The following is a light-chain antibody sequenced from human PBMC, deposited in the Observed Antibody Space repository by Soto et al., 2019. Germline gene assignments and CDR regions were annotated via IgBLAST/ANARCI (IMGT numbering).Light chain of an antibody. J-gene: IGLJ1*01. V-gene: IGLV1-44*01. CDR2: SNN. Sequence: QSVLTQPPSASGTPGQRVTISCSGRSSNIGSNTVNWYQQLPGTAPKRLIYSNNQRPSGVPDRFSGAKSGTSASLAISGLQSEDEAEYYCAAWDDSLNGYVFGTGTKLTVL. CDR3: AAWDDSLNGYV. CDR1: SSNIGSNT.